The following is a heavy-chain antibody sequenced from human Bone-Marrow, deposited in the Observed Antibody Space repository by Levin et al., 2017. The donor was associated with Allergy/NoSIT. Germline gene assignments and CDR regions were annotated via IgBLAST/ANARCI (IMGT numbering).Heavy chain of an antibody. CDR2: VYYSGNT. CDR3: ATGAGWLPDY. Sequence: SETLSLTCTVSGGSISSDYCSWFRQPPGKGLEWIGNVYYSGNTNYNPSLKSRLTISVDTSKNQFSLRLSSVTAADPAVYYCATGAGWLPDYWGQGTLVTVSS. J-gene: IGHJ4*02. CDR1: GGSISSDY. V-gene: IGHV4-59*08. D-gene: IGHD1-26*01.